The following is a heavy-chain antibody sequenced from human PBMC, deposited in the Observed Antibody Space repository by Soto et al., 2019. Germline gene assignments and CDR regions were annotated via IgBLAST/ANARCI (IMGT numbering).Heavy chain of an antibody. Sequence: EVQLLESGGGLVQPGGSLRLSCAASGFTLSNYAMSWVRQAPGKGLEWVSGITSSGGSTYYADSVKGRFTISRDNSKNTLFLQMNSLRAEDTAVYYCARDFTVGAIYSGVYYYSLDVWGRGTTVTVSS. J-gene: IGHJ6*01. CDR1: GFTLSNYA. V-gene: IGHV3-23*01. CDR2: ITSSGGST. CDR3: ARDFTVGAIYSGVYYYSLDV. D-gene: IGHD1-26*01.